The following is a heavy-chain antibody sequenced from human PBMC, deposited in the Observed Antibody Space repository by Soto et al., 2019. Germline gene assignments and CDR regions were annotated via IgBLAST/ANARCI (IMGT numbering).Heavy chain of an antibody. D-gene: IGHD3-10*01. Sequence: GGSLRLSCAASGFTFDDYAMHWVRQAPGKGLEWVSGISWNSGSIGYADSVKGRFTISRDNAKNSLYLQMNSLRAEDTALYYCAKDPPAPAWFGEQNWFDPWGQGTLVTVSS. CDR1: GFTFDDYA. CDR3: AKDPPAPAWFGEQNWFDP. J-gene: IGHJ5*02. V-gene: IGHV3-9*01. CDR2: ISWNSGSI.